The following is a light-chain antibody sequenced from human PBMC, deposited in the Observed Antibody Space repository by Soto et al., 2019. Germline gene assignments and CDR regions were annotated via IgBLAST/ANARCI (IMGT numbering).Light chain of an antibody. CDR1: QDISSW. Sequence: DIQITQSPCSVSASVGDRVTITCRASQDISSWLAWYQQKPGKAPKIMIYAASSLQGGVPSRFSGSGSGTEFTLTISSLQPEDFATYYCQQASSFPPTFGQGTLLEIK. J-gene: IGKJ5*01. CDR2: AAS. CDR3: QQASSFPPT. V-gene: IGKV1-12*01.